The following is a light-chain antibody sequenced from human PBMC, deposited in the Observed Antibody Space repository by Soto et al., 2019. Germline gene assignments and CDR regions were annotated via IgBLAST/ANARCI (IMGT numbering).Light chain of an antibody. CDR1: NIGSQS. V-gene: IGLV3-21*04. CDR2: YDS. CDR3: QVWDSSSGRPV. Sequence: SYELTQTPSLSVAPEKTASITCGGDNIGSQSVHWYQHKPGQAPILVMRYDSDRPSGIPERFSGSNSGNTATLAISRVEAGDEADYYCQVWDSSSGRPVFGGGTKLTVL. J-gene: IGLJ3*02.